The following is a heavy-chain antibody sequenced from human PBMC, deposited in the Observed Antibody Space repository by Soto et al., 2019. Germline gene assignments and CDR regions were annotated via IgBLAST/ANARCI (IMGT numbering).Heavy chain of an antibody. CDR3: ARATINAFPIGDITYFDY. CDR1: GFTFSSYE. D-gene: IGHD2-15*01. V-gene: IGHV3-48*03. CDR2: ISSSGSTI. J-gene: IGHJ4*02. Sequence: GGSLRLSCAASGFTFSSYEMNWVRQAPGKGLEWVSYISSSGSTIYYADSVTGRFTISRDNAKNSLYLQMNSLRAEDTAVYYCARATINAFPIGDITYFDYWGQGTLVNVSS.